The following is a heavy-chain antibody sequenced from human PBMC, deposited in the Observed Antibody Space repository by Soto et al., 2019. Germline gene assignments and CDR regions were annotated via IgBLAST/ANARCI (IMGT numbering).Heavy chain of an antibody. CDR1: GFSLSTSGVG. CDR2: IYWDDDK. Sequence: QITLKESGPPLVKPTQTLTLTCTFSGFSLSTSGVGVGWIRQPPGKALEWLAIIYWDDDKPYRPSLKSRLTTTKHTSKKHVVVTITNMDPVDTATYYCAHSLYYSSCFDIWGQGTMVTVSS. D-gene: IGHD3-22*01. CDR3: AHSLYYSSCFDI. V-gene: IGHV2-5*02. J-gene: IGHJ3*02.